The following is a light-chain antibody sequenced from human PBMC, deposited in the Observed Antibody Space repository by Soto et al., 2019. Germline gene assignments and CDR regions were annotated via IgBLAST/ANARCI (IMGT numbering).Light chain of an antibody. J-gene: IGKJ1*01. Sequence: DIQMTQSPSSLSASVRDSVTITCRASQNISNYLNRYQQKPGRAPKILIYAASSLQSGVPSRFSGGGSGTDFTLTITSLQPEDFATYYCQQSYSSPWTFGQGTKVDNK. CDR1: QNISNY. V-gene: IGKV1-39*01. CDR2: AAS. CDR3: QQSYSSPWT.